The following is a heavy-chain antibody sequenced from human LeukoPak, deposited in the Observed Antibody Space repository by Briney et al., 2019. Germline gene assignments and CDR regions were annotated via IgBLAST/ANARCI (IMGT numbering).Heavy chain of an antibody. CDR2: MNPNSGNT. V-gene: IGHV1-8*01. Sequence: GASVKVSCKASGYTFTSYDINWARQATGQGLEWMGWMNPNSGNTGYAQKFQGRVTMTRNTSISTAYMELSSLRSEDTAVYYCARANYATTYYDFWQGYYYYYYGMDVWGQGTTVTVSS. J-gene: IGHJ6*02. D-gene: IGHD3-3*01. CDR1: GYTFTSYD. CDR3: ARANYATTYYDFWQGYYYYYYGMDV.